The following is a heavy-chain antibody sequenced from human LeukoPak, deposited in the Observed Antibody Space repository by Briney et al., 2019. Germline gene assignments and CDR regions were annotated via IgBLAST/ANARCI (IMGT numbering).Heavy chain of an antibody. Sequence: PSQTLSPTCTVSGGSISSGSYYWSWIRQPAGKGLEWIGRIYTSGSTNYNPSLKSRVTISVDTSKNQFSLKLSSVTAADTAVYYCARVLGATIGYWGQGTLVTVSS. J-gene: IGHJ4*02. V-gene: IGHV4-61*02. CDR1: GGSISSGSYY. CDR2: IYTSGST. D-gene: IGHD1-26*01. CDR3: ARVLGATIGY.